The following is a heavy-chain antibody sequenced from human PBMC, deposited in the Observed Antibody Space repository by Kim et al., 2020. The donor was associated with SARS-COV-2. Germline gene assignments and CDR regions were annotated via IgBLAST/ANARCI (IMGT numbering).Heavy chain of an antibody. V-gene: IGHV3-23*01. CDR1: GFTFSSYA. Sequence: GGSLRLSCAASGFTFSSYAMSWVRQAPGKGLEWVSFISGSGGSTYYSDSVKGRFTISRDNSKNTLYLQMNSLRAEDTAVYYCAKDNQPIPGHYYYYYGMDVWGQGTTVTVSS. CDR3: AKDNQPIPGHYYYYYGMDV. J-gene: IGHJ6*02. CDR2: ISGSGGST.